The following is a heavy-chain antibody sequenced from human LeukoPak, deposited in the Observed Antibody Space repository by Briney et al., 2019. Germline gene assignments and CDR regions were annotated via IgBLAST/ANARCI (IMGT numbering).Heavy chain of an antibody. CDR1: GGSISSYY. CDR3: AREIVLWFGPAWFDP. D-gene: IGHD3-10*01. J-gene: IGHJ5*02. CDR2: IYYSGST. Sequence: SETLSLTCTDSGGSISSYYWSWIRQPPGKGLEWIGYIYYSGSTNYNPSLKSRVTISVDTSKNQFSLKLSSVTAADTAVYYCAREIVLWFGPAWFDPWGQGTLVTVSS. V-gene: IGHV4-59*01.